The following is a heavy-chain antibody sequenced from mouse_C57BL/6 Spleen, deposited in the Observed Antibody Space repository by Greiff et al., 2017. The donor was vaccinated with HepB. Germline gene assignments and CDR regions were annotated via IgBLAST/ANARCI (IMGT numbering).Heavy chain of an antibody. J-gene: IGHJ4*01. Sequence: QVQLQQSGAELVRPGTSVKVSCKASGYAFTNYLIEWVKQRPGQGLEWIGVINPGSGGTNYNEKFKGKATLTADKSSSTAYMQLSSLTSEDSAVYFCARLPRLGDYAMDYWGQGTSVTVSS. CDR2: INPGSGGT. D-gene: IGHD3-3*01. CDR1: GYAFTNYL. V-gene: IGHV1-54*01. CDR3: ARLPRLGDYAMDY.